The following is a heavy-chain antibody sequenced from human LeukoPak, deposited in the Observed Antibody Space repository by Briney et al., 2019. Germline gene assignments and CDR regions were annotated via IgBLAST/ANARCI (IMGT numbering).Heavy chain of an antibody. D-gene: IGHD3-16*01. CDR1: GFTFSSYA. V-gene: IGHV3-30*04. CDR2: ISYDGSNK. J-gene: IGHJ4*02. Sequence: GRSLRLSCAASGFTFSSYAMHWVRQAPGKGLEWVAVISYDGSNKYYADSVKGRFIISRDNAKSSLFLQMNSLRAEDTSVYYCVRDQGGAVSYWGQGTLVTVSS. CDR3: VRDQGGAVSY.